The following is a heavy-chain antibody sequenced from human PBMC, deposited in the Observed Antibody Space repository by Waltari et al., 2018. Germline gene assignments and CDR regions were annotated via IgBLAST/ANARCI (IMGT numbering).Heavy chain of an antibody. CDR1: GYSISSGYY. CDR3: ARDRSATGATLDAFDL. CDR2: IYQSGKT. Sequence: QVQLQESGPGLVKPSETLSLTCAVSGYSISSGYYWGWVRQPPGKGLEWIASIYQSGKTFYNPSLKSGVTMSLDTSKNQFSLKLSSVTAADTAVYYCARDRSATGATLDAFDLWGQGTMVTVSS. J-gene: IGHJ3*01. D-gene: IGHD1-1*01. V-gene: IGHV4-38-2*02.